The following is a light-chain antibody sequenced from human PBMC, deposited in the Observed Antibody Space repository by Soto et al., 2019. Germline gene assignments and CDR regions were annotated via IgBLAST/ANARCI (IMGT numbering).Light chain of an antibody. J-gene: IGKJ2*01. Sequence: EIVLTQSPATLSLSPGERATLSCRASQSVSNSLAWYQQKPGQAPMLVVYDASNRATGIPARFSGSGSGTEFTLSISSLEPEDFAVYYCQQRTNWPRTFGQGTKLE. CDR2: DAS. V-gene: IGKV3-11*01. CDR1: QSVSNS. CDR3: QQRTNWPRT.